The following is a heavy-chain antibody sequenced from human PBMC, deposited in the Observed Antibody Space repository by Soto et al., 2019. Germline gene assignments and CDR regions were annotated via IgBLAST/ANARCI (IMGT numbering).Heavy chain of an antibody. J-gene: IGHJ1*01. CDR3: ASPGFAKLYGHEGGIFQH. CDR1: GGTFSSYT. CDR2: IIPILGIA. D-gene: IGHD3-16*01. Sequence: QGHLGQSGAEVKKPGSSVKVSCKASGGTFSSYTISWVRQAPGQGLEWMGRIIPILGIANYALKFQGRGTITADKSTRGAYMGLGSVRAEDTAVYYCASPGFAKLYGHEGGIFQHWGQGRLVTVSS. V-gene: IGHV1-69*02.